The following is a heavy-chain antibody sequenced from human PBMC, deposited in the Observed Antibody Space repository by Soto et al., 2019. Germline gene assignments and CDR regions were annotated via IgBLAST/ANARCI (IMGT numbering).Heavy chain of an antibody. CDR1: GFTFSEYY. CDR3: AREPRTLVRG. Sequence: QVQVVESGGGLVKPGGSLRLSCVASGFTFSEYYMTWIRQAPGKGLEWVSYISGGGSDTKYTDSVKGRFTISRDNAKNSLYLQMNSLRAEDTAVYYCAREPRTLVRGGGQGTLVTVSS. D-gene: IGHD3-10*01. J-gene: IGHJ4*02. V-gene: IGHV3-11*06. CDR2: ISGGGSDT.